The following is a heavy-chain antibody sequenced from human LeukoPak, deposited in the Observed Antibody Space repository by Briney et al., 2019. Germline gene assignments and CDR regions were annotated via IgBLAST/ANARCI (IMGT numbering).Heavy chain of an antibody. J-gene: IGHJ4*02. V-gene: IGHV4-59*01. D-gene: IGHD2-15*01. CDR1: GGSISSYY. CDR3: ARDRRDTHGYSDY. Sequence: SETLSLTCTVSGGSISSYYWSWIRQPPGKGLEWIGYIYYSGSTSYNPSLKSRVTISVDTSKNQFSLKLSSVTAADTAVYYCARDRRDTHGYSDYWGQGTLVTVSS. CDR2: IYYSGST.